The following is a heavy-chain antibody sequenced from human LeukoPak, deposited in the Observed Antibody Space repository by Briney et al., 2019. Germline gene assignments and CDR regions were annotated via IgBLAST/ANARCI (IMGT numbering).Heavy chain of an antibody. J-gene: IGHJ4*02. CDR1: RFTFSNYA. CDR2: VSGSGGST. V-gene: IGHV3-23*01. Sequence: GTSLRLSCAASRFTFSNYAMSWVRQAPGRGLEWVSVVSGSGGSTFYADSVKGRFTISRDNAKNSLYLQMNSLRAEDTAVYYCARETPYSNTWTDFDFWGQGTLVTVSS. D-gene: IGHD6-13*01. CDR3: ARETPYSNTWTDFDF.